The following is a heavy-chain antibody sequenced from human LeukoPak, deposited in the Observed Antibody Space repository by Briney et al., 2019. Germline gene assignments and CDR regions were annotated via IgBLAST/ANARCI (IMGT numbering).Heavy chain of an antibody. Sequence: GGSLRLSCAASGFTFSNAWMSWVRQAPGKGLEWVSALSGSGGSTYYADSVKGRFSISRDNSKNTLYLQMDSLRAEDTAVYYCAKDFRYCSSTTCYSFDYWGQGTLVTVSS. CDR1: GFTFSNAW. D-gene: IGHD2-2*02. CDR3: AKDFRYCSSTTCYSFDY. CDR2: LSGSGGST. V-gene: IGHV3-23*01. J-gene: IGHJ4*02.